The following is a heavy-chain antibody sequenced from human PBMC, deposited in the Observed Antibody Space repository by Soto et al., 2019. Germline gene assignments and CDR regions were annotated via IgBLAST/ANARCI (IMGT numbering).Heavy chain of an antibody. Sequence: PGGSLRLSCAASGFTVSSNYMSWVRQAPGKGLEWVSAISGSGGSTYYADSVKGRFTISRDNSKNTLYLQMNSLRAEDTAVYYCAKATLYYYDSSAYYFDYWGQGTLVTVSS. CDR2: ISGSGGST. J-gene: IGHJ4*02. D-gene: IGHD3-22*01. V-gene: IGHV3-23*01. CDR1: GFTVSSNY. CDR3: AKATLYYYDSSAYYFDY.